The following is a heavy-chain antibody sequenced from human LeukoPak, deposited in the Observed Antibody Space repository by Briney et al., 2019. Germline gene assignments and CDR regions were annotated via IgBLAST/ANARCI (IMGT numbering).Heavy chain of an antibody. J-gene: IGHJ4*02. CDR2: VHLDGRT. CDR1: GGSVSSTNW. Sequence: SETLSLTCGVSGGSVSSTNWWTWIRQPPGKGLEWIGEVHLDGRTNFNPSLKSRLTMSVDLSENHVSLKLTSVTAADTAVYYCAREGGFYRPLDYSGQGTLVTVSP. CDR3: AREGGFYRPLDY. V-gene: IGHV4-4*02. D-gene: IGHD6-25*01.